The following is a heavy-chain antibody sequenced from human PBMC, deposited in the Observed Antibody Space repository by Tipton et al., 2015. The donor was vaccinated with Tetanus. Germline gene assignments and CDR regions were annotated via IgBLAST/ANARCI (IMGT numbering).Heavy chain of an antibody. D-gene: IGHD3-10*01. V-gene: IGHV4-59*01. J-gene: IGHJ6*02. Sequence: TLSLTCTVSGGSLSGYHWNWIRQSPGKGLEWTGNIYHSESANYNPSLKSRVTISVDTSKNQITLTLKSVTAADTALYYCAGDGEKIMTSDRRQRRATNYYYHYGLDVWGQGTTVTVSS. CDR1: GGSLSGYH. CDR2: IYHSESA. CDR3: AGDGEKIMTSDRRQRRATNYYYHYGLDV.